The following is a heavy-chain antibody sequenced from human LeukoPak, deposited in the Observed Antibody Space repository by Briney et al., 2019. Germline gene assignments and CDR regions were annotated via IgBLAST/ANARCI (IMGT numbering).Heavy chain of an antibody. CDR3: AKGRGSDRDGFNFSGFRSAMPFPDY. J-gene: IGHJ4*02. CDR2: IGGSGGST. V-gene: IGHV3-23*01. Sequence: GGSLRLSCAASGFTFSSYTMKWVRQAPGKGLEWVSGIGGSGGSTYYANSVKGRFTISRDNSKNTLSLQMNSLRAEDTALYYCAKGRGSDRDGFNFSGFRSAMPFPDYWGQGTLVTVSS. D-gene: IGHD5-24*01. CDR1: GFTFSSYT.